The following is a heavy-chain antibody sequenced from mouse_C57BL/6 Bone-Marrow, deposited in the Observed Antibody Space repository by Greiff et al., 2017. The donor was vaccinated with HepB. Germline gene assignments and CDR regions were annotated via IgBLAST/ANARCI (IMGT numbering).Heavy chain of an antibody. CDR1: GFTFSDYG. Sequence: EVKVVESGGGLVKPGGSLKLSCAASGFTFSDYGMHWVRQAPEKGLEWVAYISSGSSTIYYADTVKGRFTISRDNAKNTRFLQMTSLRSEDTAMYYCAREFITTVEVYFYYWGQGTTLTVSS. CDR2: ISSGSSTI. D-gene: IGHD1-1*01. V-gene: IGHV5-17*01. J-gene: IGHJ2*01. CDR3: AREFITTVEVYFYY.